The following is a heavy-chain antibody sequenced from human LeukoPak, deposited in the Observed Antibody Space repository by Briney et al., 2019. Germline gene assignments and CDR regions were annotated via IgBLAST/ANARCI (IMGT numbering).Heavy chain of an antibody. CDR1: GGTFSSYA. J-gene: IGHJ4*02. CDR3: ARGSSYGFSMGY. Sequence: ASVKVSCKASGGTFSSYAISWVRQAPGQGLEWMGGIIPIFGTANYAQKLQGRVTMTTDTSTSTAYMELRSLRSDDTAVYYCARGSSYGFSMGYWGQGTLVTVSS. V-gene: IGHV1-69*05. D-gene: IGHD3-16*01. CDR2: IIPIFGTA.